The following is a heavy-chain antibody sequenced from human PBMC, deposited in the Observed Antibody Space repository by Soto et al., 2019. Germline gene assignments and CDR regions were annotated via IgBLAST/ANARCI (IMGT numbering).Heavy chain of an antibody. J-gene: IGHJ4*02. V-gene: IGHV1-69*02. CDR1: GDTFSSYT. CDR2: IIPILGIA. Sequence: SVKVSCKASGDTFSSYTISWVRQAPGQGLEWMGRIIPILGIANCAQKFQGRVTITADKSTSTAYMELSSLRSEDTAVYYCARAHYDILTGYYVDYWGQGTLVTVSS. D-gene: IGHD3-9*01. CDR3: ARAHYDILTGYYVDY.